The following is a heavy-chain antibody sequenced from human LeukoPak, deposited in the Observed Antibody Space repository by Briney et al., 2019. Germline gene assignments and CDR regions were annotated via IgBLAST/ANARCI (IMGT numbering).Heavy chain of an antibody. Sequence: ASVKVSCKASGGTFSSYAISWVRQAPGQGLEWMGGIIPIFGTANYAQKFQGRVTITADESTSTAYMELSSLRSEDTAVYYCARDEEKGTLNWFDPWGQGTLVTVSS. CDR1: GGTFSSYA. J-gene: IGHJ5*02. V-gene: IGHV1-69*13. CDR2: IIPIFGTA. CDR3: ARDEEKGTLNWFDP. D-gene: IGHD3-10*01.